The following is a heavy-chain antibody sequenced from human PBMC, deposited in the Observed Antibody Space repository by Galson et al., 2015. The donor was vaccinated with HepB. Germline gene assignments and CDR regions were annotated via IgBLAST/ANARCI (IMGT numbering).Heavy chain of an antibody. Sequence: LRLSCAASGFTFSTYAMHCVRQAPAKGLEWVALISYDGSNRYHADSVKGRFTISRDNSKNTLYLQMNSLRAEDTAVYYCAGSATFDYWGQGTLVTVSS. CDR3: AGSATFDY. CDR2: ISYDGSNR. J-gene: IGHJ4*02. V-gene: IGHV3-30*03. CDR1: GFTFSTYA. D-gene: IGHD3-10*01.